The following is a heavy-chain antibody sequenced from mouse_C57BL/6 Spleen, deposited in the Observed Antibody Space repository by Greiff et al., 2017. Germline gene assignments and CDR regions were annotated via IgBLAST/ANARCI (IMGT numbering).Heavy chain of an antibody. D-gene: IGHD2-5*01. Sequence: VQWVESGPGLVQPSQSLSITCTVSGFSLTSYGVHWVRQSPGKGLEWLGVIWSGGSTDYNAAFISRLSISKDNSKSQVFFKMNSLQADDTAIYYCARMDSNYYAMDYWGQGTSVTVSS. CDR3: ARMDSNYYAMDY. V-gene: IGHV2-2*01. CDR2: IWSGGST. J-gene: IGHJ4*01. CDR1: GFSLTSYG.